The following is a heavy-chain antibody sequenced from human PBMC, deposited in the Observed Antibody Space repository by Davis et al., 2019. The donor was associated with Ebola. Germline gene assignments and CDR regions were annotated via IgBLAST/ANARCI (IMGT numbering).Heavy chain of an antibody. CDR2: ISTRGNFI. D-gene: IGHD4/OR15-4a*01. CDR3: ARDIAGWGVLEISAFEL. J-gene: IGHJ3*01. Sequence: PGGSLRLSCVASGFTFSSYSMNWVRQAPGKGLEWVSSISTRGNFIYYADSVKGRFTISRDNAQNLLFLQMNSLRAEDTAVYYCARDIAGWGVLEISAFELWGQGTMVTVSS. CDR1: GFTFSSYS. V-gene: IGHV3-21*01.